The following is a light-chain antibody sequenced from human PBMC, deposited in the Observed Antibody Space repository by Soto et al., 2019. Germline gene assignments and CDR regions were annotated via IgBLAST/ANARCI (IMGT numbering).Light chain of an antibody. V-gene: IGKV4-1*01. CDR3: QQYYSTPPIT. Sequence: DIVMTQSPDSLAVSLGERATINCKSSQSVLYSSNNKNYLAWYQQKPGQPPKLLIYWASTRESGVPDRFSGRWSGTDFTLNISNRQAEDVAVYYCQQYYSTPPITFGGGTKVEIK. CDR1: QSVLYSSNNKNY. CDR2: WAS. J-gene: IGKJ4*01.